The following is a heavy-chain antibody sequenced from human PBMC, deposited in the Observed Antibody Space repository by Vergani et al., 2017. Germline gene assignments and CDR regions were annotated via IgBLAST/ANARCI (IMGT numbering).Heavy chain of an antibody. CDR2: ISWNSGSI. D-gene: IGHD4-17*01. CDR3: AKDAGMTTVTELYLQH. J-gene: IGHJ1*01. V-gene: IGHV3-9*01. CDR1: GFTFDDYA. Sequence: EVQLVESGGGLVQPGRSLRLSCAASGFTFDDYAMHWVRQAPGKGLEWVSGISWNSGSIGYADSVKGRFTISRDNAQNSLYLQMNSLRAEDTALYYCAKDAGMTTVTELYLQHWGKGTMVTVSS.